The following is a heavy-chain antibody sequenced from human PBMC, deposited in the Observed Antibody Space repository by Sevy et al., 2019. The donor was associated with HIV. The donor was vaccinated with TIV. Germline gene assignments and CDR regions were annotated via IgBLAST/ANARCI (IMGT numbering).Heavy chain of an antibody. CDR3: ARTGDSNGYYYAGRVYYYYYYGMDV. CDR2: MNPNSGNT. CDR1: GYTFTSYD. J-gene: IGHJ6*02. V-gene: IGHV1-8*01. D-gene: IGHD3-22*01. Sequence: ASVKVSCKASGYTFTSYDINWVRQATGQGLEWMGWMNPNSGNTGYAQKFQGRVTMTRNTSISTAYMELSSLRSEDTAVYYCARTGDSNGYYYAGRVYYYYYYGMDVWGQGTTVTVSS.